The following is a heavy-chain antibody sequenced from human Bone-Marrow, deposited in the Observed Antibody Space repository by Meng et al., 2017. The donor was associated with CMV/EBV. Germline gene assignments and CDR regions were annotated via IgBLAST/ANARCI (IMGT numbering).Heavy chain of an antibody. J-gene: IGHJ5*02. CDR2: IRYDGSNK. V-gene: IGHV3-30*02. D-gene: IGHD6-13*01. CDR3: AKDRGLYSSSFNWFDP. CDR1: GFTFSSYG. Sequence: GESLKISCAASGFTFSSYGMHWVRQAPGKGLEWVAFIRYDGSNKYYADSVKGRFTISRDNSKNTLYLQMNSLRAEDTAVYYCAKDRGLYSSSFNWFDPWGQGTLVTFSS.